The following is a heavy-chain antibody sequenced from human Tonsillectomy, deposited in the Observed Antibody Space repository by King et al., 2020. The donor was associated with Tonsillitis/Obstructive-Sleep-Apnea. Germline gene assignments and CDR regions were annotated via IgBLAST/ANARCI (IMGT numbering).Heavy chain of an antibody. Sequence: VQLVESGGGVVQPGRSLRLSCAASGFTFSSYGMHWVRQAPGKGLEWVAVISYDGSNKYYADSVKGRFTISRDNSKNKLYLQMNSLRAEDTAGSYCAKVWRLWGPLLEAFDYWGQGTLVTVSS. CDR2: ISYDGSNK. J-gene: IGHJ4*02. V-gene: IGHV3-30*18. CDR3: AKVWRLWGPLLEAFDY. CDR1: GFTFSSYG. D-gene: IGHD2-15*01.